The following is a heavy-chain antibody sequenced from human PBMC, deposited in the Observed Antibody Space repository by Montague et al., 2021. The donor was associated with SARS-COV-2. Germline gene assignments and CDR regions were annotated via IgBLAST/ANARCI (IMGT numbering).Heavy chain of an antibody. J-gene: IGHJ2*01. V-gene: IGHV4-39*01. Sequence: SETLSLTCTVSGDSISRNSYYWGWIRQPSGKGLEWIGSMPYSGSTYHNPSLKSRVSISVDTSKNQFSLKLSSMTAADTAVYYCAKSAWHNWYFDIWGRGTLVTVSS. CDR2: MPYSGST. CDR1: GDSISRNSYY. CDR3: AKSAWHNWYFDI. D-gene: IGHD2/OR15-2a*01.